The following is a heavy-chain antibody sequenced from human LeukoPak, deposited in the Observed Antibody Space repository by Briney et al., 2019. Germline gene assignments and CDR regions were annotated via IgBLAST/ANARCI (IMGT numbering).Heavy chain of an antibody. CDR1: GCTFTGYY. CDR2: INPNSGGT. Sequence: ASVKVSCKASGCTFTGYYMHWVRQAPGQGLEWMGWINPNSGGTNYAQKFQGRVTMTRDTSISTAYMELSRLRSDDTAVYYCAGDYGGNSYFDYWGQGTLVTVSS. J-gene: IGHJ4*02. D-gene: IGHD4-23*01. CDR3: AGDYGGNSYFDY. V-gene: IGHV1-2*02.